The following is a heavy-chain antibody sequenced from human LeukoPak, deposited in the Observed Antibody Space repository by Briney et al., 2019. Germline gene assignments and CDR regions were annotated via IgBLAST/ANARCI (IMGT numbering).Heavy chain of an antibody. CDR2: IYHSGST. V-gene: IGHV4-31*03. Sequence: SETLSLTCTVSGGSISSGGYYWSWLRQHPGKGLEWIGYIYHSGSTYYNPSLKSRVTISVDTSKNQFSLKLSSVTAADTAVYYCARGQRITMVRGVITAFDYWGQGTLVTVSS. CDR1: GGSISSGGYY. J-gene: IGHJ4*02. CDR3: ARGQRITMVRGVITAFDY. D-gene: IGHD3-10*01.